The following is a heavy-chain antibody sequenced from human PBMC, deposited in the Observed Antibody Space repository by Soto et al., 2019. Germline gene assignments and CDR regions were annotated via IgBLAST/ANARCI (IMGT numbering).Heavy chain of an antibody. J-gene: IGHJ4*02. CDR2: ILHDGNNK. Sequence: QVQLVESGGGVVQPGRSLRLSCAASGFTISNYIMHWVRQAPGKGLEWVVMILHDGNNKYYADSVKGRFTISRDNSKNTLYLQMNSLRTEDTAMYYCARDDEDGSYCDLGYWGQGTLVTVSS. D-gene: IGHD3-10*01. V-gene: IGHV3-30-3*01. CDR3: ARDDEDGSYCDLGY. CDR1: GFTISNYI.